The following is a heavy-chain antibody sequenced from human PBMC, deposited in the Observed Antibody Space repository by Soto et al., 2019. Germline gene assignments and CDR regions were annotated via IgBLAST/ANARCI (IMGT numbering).Heavy chain of an antibody. CDR3: VQGGSSGWYPLLSRYSGMDV. D-gene: IGHD6-19*01. Sequence: GGSLRLSCSASGFTFSSYAMHWVRQAPGKGLEYVSAISSNGGSTYYADSVKGRFTISRDNSKNPLYLQMSSLRAEDTAVYYCVQGGSSGWYPLLSRYSGMDVWGQGTTVTVSS. V-gene: IGHV3-64D*06. CDR2: ISSNGGST. CDR1: GFTFSSYA. J-gene: IGHJ6*02.